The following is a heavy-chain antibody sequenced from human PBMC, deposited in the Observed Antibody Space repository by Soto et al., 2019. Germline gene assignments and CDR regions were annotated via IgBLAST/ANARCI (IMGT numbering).Heavy chain of an antibody. Sequence: EVQLLESGGGFMQPGGSLRLSCAVSGFSFGNHAMTWVRPAPGKGLEWVSTISPSGGSTYYTDAVQGRFTVSRDNSQNTVFLQLNSLRAEDTAVYYCAREDRKLQWFGELLGPADYWGQGTLVAVSS. V-gene: IGHV3-23*01. J-gene: IGHJ4*02. CDR2: ISPSGGST. CDR1: GFSFGNHA. CDR3: AREDRKLQWFGELLGPADY. D-gene: IGHD3-10*01.